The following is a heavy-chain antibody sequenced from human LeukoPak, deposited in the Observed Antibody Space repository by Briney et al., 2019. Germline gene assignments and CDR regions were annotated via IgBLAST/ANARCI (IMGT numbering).Heavy chain of an antibody. CDR3: ASTGITMVRGVTPFDY. CDR2: IYYSGST. Sequence: SETLSLTCTVSGGSISSYYWSWIRQPPGKGLEWIGYIYYSGSTNYNPSLKSRVTISVDTSKNQFSLKLSSVTAADAAVYYCASTGITMVRGVTPFDYWGQGTLVTVSS. CDR1: GGSISSYY. V-gene: IGHV4-59*01. D-gene: IGHD3-10*01. J-gene: IGHJ4*02.